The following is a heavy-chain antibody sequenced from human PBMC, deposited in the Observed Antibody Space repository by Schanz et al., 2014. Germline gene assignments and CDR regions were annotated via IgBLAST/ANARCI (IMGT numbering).Heavy chain of an antibody. CDR2: ISPSSGGT. J-gene: IGHJ5*02. CDR1: GYTFTNHY. CDR3: ARESVSRTRLFDP. V-gene: IGHV1-2*06. D-gene: IGHD3-3*01. Sequence: QVQVVQSGSELKKPGASVKVSCKASGYTFTNHYLHWVRQAPGQGLEWMGRISPSSGGTNYAQNFQGRVTMTKDTSINTVYMELSTLTSDDTAVYYCARESVSRTRLFDPWGQGTLVTVSS.